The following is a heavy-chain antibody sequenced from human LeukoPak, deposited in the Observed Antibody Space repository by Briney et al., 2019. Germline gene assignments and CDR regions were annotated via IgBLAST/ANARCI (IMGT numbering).Heavy chain of an antibody. CDR2: ISGSGGST. J-gene: IGHJ4*02. D-gene: IGHD3-22*01. V-gene: IGHV3-23*01. CDR3: AKHYDSNGSPRAGFDH. Sequence: GGSLRLSCAASGFTFTSYAMTWVRQAPGKGLEWVSAISGSGGSTYYADSVKGRFTISRDNSKNTLYLLMSSLRPEDTAIYYCAKHYDSNGSPRAGFDHWGQGTLVTVSS. CDR1: GFTFTSYA.